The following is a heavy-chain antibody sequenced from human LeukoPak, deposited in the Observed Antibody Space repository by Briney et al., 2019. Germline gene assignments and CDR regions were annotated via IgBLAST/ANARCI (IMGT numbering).Heavy chain of an antibody. D-gene: IGHD3-10*01. Sequence: PGGSLRLSCTASGFTFGDYAMSWFRQAPGKGLEWVGFIRSKAYGGTTEYAASVKGRFTISRDDSKSIAYLQMNSLKTEDTAVYYCTRFGSGSYRRLIDYWGQGTLVTVSS. V-gene: IGHV3-49*03. CDR2: IRSKAYGGTT. CDR3: TRFGSGSYRRLIDY. J-gene: IGHJ4*02. CDR1: GFTFGDYA.